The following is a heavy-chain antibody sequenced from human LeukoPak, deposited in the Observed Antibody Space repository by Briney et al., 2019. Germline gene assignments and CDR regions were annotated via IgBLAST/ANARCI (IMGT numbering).Heavy chain of an antibody. CDR3: ARGRGAMYNGFYP. V-gene: IGHV1-8*02. CDR1: GYTFTGYY. J-gene: IGHJ5*02. CDR2: MNPNSGNT. Sequence: ASVKVSCKASGYTFTGYYMHWVRQAPGQGLEWMGWMNPNSGNTGYAQKFQGRVTMTRNTSISTAYMELSSLRSEDTAVYYCARGRGAMYNGFYPWGQGTLVTVSS.